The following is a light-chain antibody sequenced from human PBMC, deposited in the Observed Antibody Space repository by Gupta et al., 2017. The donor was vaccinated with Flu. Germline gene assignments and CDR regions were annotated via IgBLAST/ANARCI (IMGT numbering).Light chain of an antibody. J-gene: IGKJ5*01. CDR2: AAS. CDR1: QSISNF. V-gene: IGKV1-39*01. Sequence: QVTQSPSSLSASVGDRVTITCRASQSISNFLNWYQQKPGKAPKVLIYAASSLQSGVPSRFSGSGSGTDFTLTISSLQPEDFATYYCQQSYSNTFGQGTRLEIK. CDR3: QQSYSNT.